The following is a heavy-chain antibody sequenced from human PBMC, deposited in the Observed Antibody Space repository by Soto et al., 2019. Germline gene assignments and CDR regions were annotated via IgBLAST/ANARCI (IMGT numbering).Heavy chain of an antibody. D-gene: IGHD3-22*01. V-gene: IGHV3-13*04. J-gene: IGHJ4*02. CDR2: IGTTGDT. Sequence: EVQLVESGGGLVQPGGSLRLSCSASGFTFSSYDMHWVRQGTGKVLEWVSAIGTTGDTYYAGSVKGRFTIPRENAKNSLYLHMNSLRAGDTAIYFCARAIGPTLFDYWGQGTLVTVSS. CDR3: ARAIGPTLFDY. CDR1: GFTFSSYD.